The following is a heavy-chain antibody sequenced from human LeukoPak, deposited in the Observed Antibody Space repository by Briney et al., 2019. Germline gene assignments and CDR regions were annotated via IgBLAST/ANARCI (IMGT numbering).Heavy chain of an antibody. J-gene: IGHJ6*03. D-gene: IGHD3-22*01. CDR3: ARDRYYYYDSSGYYYGYYMDV. Sequence: LSLTCAVDGGSLSGYYWSWIRQPPGKGLEWVSYISSSGSTIYYADSVKGRFTISRDNAKNSLYLQMNSLRAEDTAVYYCARDRYYYYDSSGYYYGYYMDVWGKGTTVTVSS. V-gene: IGHV3-11*01. CDR2: ISSSGSTI. CDR1: GGSLSGYY.